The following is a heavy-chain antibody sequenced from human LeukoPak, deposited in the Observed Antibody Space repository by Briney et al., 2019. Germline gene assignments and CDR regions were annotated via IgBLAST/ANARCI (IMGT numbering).Heavy chain of an antibody. CDR1: GYSISSGYY. J-gene: IGHJ4*02. CDR3: ARKGSGTYNFDY. CDR2: IYHSGTT. V-gene: IGHV4-38-2*01. D-gene: IGHD3-10*01. Sequence: SETLSLTCAVSGYSISSGYYWGWIRQPPGKGLEWIGYIYHSGTTYYNPSLKSRVAISVDTFENQFSLRLISVTAADTAVYYCARKGSGTYNFDYWGQGTLVTVSS.